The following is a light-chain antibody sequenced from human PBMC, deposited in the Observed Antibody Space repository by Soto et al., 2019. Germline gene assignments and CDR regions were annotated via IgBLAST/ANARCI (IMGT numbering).Light chain of an antibody. V-gene: IGKV3-20*01. J-gene: IGKJ5*01. CDR2: ASV. CDR1: QSDGRNF. Sequence: EILFTQYPATLSLSPRERATLSCRASQSDGRNFVAWYQHKPGQDPRLLIYASVQRATGIPDRFSGSASGTHFTLTINRLEPEDFAVYYCQLYGTSPPFGQGTRLEI. CDR3: QLYGTSPP.